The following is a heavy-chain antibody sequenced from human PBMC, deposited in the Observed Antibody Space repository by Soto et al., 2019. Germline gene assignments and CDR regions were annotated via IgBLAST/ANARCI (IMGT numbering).Heavy chain of an antibody. CDR1: GGSISSYY. CDR2: IYTSGST. CDR3: ARDPRRREKKDYYNYGMDV. D-gene: IGHD1-26*01. V-gene: IGHV4-4*07. J-gene: IGHJ6*02. Sequence: SETLSLTCTVSGGSISSYYWSWIRQPAGKGLEWIGRIYTSGSTNYNPSLKSRVTMSVDTSKNQFSMKLSYVTAADTAVYYCARDPRRREKKDYYNYGMDVWGQGTSVTVSS.